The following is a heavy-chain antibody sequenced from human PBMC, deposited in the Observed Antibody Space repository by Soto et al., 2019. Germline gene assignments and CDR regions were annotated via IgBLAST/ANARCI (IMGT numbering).Heavy chain of an antibody. Sequence: SETLSLTCTVSGGSISSSSYYWGWIRQPPGKGLEWIGSIYYSGSTYYNPSLKGRVTISADTSKNQFSLKLSSVTAADTAVYYCARQYGTYYYDSSGSLSAWGQGTLVTVSS. CDR1: GGSISSSSYY. CDR3: ARQYGTYYYDSSGSLSA. J-gene: IGHJ4*02. CDR2: IYYSGST. D-gene: IGHD3-22*01. V-gene: IGHV4-39*01.